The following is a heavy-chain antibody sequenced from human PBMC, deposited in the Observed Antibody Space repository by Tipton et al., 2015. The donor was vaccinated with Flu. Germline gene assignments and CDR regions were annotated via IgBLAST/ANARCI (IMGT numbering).Heavy chain of an antibody. CDR2: ISAYNGDT. J-gene: IGHJ6*02. D-gene: IGHD2-21*01. CDR1: GYSFSTHI. Sequence: QVQLVQSGVEVKKPGASVKVSCKASGYSFSTHIVNWVRQAPGQGLEWMGWISAYNGDTNYARKFQGRFIMTTDTSTSTAYMELRSLTSDDTAVYSCARWEFPQGFVVVPPSDHFYAVDAWGQGTTVTVSS. CDR3: ARWEFPQGFVVVPPSDHFYAVDA. V-gene: IGHV1-18*01.